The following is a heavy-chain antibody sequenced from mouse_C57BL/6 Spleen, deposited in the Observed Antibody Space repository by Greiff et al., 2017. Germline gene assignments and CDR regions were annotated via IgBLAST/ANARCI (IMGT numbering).Heavy chain of an antibody. CDR2: INPYNGGT. V-gene: IGHV1-19*01. CDR1: GYTFTDYY. CDR3: ARSGGNWDYYFDY. D-gene: IGHD4-1*01. Sequence: VQLQQSGPVLVKPGASVKMSCKASGYTFTDYYMNWVKQSHGKSLEWIGVINPYNGGTSYNQKFKGKATLTDDKSSSTAYMELNSLTSEDSAVYYCARSGGNWDYYFDYWGQGTTLTVSS. J-gene: IGHJ2*01.